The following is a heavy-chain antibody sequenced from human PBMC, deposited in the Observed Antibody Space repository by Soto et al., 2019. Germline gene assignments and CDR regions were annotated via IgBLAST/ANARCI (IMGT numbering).Heavy chain of an antibody. V-gene: IGHV3-53*04. D-gene: IGHD5-12*01. CDR2: IYSGGST. Sequence: GGSLRLSCAASGFTVSSNYMSWVRQAPGKGLEWVSVIYSGGSTYYADSVKGRFTISRHNSKNTLYLQMNSLRAEDTAVYYGARDSGYDYYYYGMDVWGQGTTVTVSS. CDR3: ARDSGYDYYYYGMDV. CDR1: GFTVSSNY. J-gene: IGHJ6*02.